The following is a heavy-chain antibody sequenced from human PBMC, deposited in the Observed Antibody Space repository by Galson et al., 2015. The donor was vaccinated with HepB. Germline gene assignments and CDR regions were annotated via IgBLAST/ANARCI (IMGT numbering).Heavy chain of an antibody. Sequence: SLRLSCAASGCTFDDYAMHWVRQAPGKGLEWVSGISWNSGSIGYADSVKGRFTISRDNAKNSLYLQMNSLRAEDTALYYCAKDTAWAGSSWYGYYFDYWGQGTLVTVSS. J-gene: IGHJ4*02. CDR3: AKDTAWAGSSWYGYYFDY. V-gene: IGHV3-9*01. D-gene: IGHD6-13*01. CDR1: GCTFDDYA. CDR2: ISWNSGSI.